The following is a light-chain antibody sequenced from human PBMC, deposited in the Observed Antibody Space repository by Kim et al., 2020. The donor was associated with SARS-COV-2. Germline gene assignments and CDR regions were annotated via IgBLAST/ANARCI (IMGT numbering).Light chain of an antibody. CDR3: QQYGYWPRT. CDR2: DAS. V-gene: IGKV3-15*01. J-gene: IGKJ1*01. Sequence: VSPGERDTLSCRASQTVSNYLAWYQQKPGQAPRLIIYDASTRATGIPDRFSGSGSGTEFTLTISSLQSEDFALYYCQQYGYWPRTFGQGTKVDIK. CDR1: QTVSNY.